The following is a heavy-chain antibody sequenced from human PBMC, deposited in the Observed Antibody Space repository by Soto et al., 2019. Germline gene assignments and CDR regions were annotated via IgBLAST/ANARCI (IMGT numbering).Heavy chain of an antibody. CDR2: IYYSGST. CDR1: GGSISSYY. Sequence: PSQTLSLTCTVSGGSISSYYWSWIRQPPGKGLEWIGYIYYSGSTNYNPSLKSRVTISVDTSKNQFSLKLSSVTAADTAVYYCARANYDSSGYYADYWGQGTLVTVSS. CDR3: ARANYDSSGYYADY. D-gene: IGHD3-22*01. V-gene: IGHV4-59*01. J-gene: IGHJ4*02.